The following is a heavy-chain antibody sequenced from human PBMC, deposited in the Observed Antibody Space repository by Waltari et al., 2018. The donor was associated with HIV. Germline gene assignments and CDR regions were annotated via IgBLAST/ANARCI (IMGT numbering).Heavy chain of an antibody. V-gene: IGHV3-7*01. J-gene: IGHJ4*02. D-gene: IGHD2-15*01. CDR2: IKQDGSEK. Sequence: EVQLVESGGGLVQLGGSLRLSCSASGFTFSGSWMTWVCRAPGKGLEWVANIKQDGSEKYYADSVKGRFTISRDNAKNSLYLQMNSLRAEDTAVYYCASLYCSGGSCYDYWGQGTLVTVSS. CDR3: ASLYCSGGSCYDY. CDR1: GFTFSGSW.